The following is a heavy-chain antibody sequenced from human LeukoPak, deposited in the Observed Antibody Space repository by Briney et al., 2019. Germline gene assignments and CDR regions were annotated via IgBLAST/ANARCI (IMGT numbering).Heavy chain of an antibody. CDR2: ISYDGSNK. V-gene: IGHV3-30-3*01. Sequence: PGRSLRLSCAASGFTFSSYAMHWVRQAPGKGLEWVAVISYDGSNKYYADSVKGRFTISRDNAKNSLYLQMNSLRAEDTAVYYCARLYAAAADYWGQGTLVTVSS. D-gene: IGHD6-13*01. CDR1: GFTFSSYA. J-gene: IGHJ4*02. CDR3: ARLYAAAADY.